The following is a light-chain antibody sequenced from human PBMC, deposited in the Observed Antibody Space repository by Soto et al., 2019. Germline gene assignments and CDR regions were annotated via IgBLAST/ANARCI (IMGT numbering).Light chain of an antibody. V-gene: IGKV3-15*01. Sequence: ILMTQSPATLSVSPGERATLSCRASQSVSNNLAWYQQKPGQAPRLLIYDASTRATGIPARFSGSGSGKEFTLPIPGLTSKVLAVYYGQKYNNWPPWTFGQGPRVKIK. J-gene: IGKJ1*01. CDR3: QKYNNWPPWT. CDR2: DAS. CDR1: QSVSNN.